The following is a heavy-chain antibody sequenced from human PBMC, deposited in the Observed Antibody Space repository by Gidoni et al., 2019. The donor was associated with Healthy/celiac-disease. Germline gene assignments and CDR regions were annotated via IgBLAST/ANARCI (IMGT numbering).Heavy chain of an antibody. J-gene: IGHJ3*02. D-gene: IGHD6-13*01. CDR1: GYSFPSYW. CDR3: ARRKGIAAAVSTAFDI. Sequence: EVQLVQSGAEVKKPGESLKISCKGSGYSFPSYWIGWVRQMPGKGLEWRGIIYPGDSDTRYSPSFQGQVTISADKSISTAYLQWSSLKASDTAMYYCARRKGIAAAVSTAFDIWGQGTMVTVSS. CDR2: IYPGDSDT. V-gene: IGHV5-51*01.